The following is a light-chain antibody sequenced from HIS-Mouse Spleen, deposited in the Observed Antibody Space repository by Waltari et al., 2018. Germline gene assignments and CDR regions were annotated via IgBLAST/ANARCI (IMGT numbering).Light chain of an antibody. J-gene: IGKJ1*01. CDR1: QSVLYSSNNKNY. CDR3: QQYYSTPRT. CDR2: WAS. Sequence: QSVLYSSNNKNYLAWYQQKPGQPPKLLIYWASTRESGVPDRFSGSGSGTDFTLTISSLQAEDVAVYYCQQYYSTPRTFGQGTKVEIK. V-gene: IGKV4-1*01.